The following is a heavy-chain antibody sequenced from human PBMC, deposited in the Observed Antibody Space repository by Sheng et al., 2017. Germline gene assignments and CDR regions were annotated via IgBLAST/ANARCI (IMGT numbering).Heavy chain of an antibody. D-gene: IGHD6-13*01. V-gene: IGHV3-53*01. Sequence: ESGGGLIQPGGSLRLSCAASGFTVSSNYMSWVRQAPGKGLEWVSVIYSGGSTYYADSVKGRFTISRDNSKNTLYLQMNSLRAEDTAVYYCARSEQQLVYGMDVWGQGTTVTVSS. CDR1: GFTVSSNY. CDR2: IYSGGST. J-gene: IGHJ6*02. CDR3: ARSEQQLVYGMDV.